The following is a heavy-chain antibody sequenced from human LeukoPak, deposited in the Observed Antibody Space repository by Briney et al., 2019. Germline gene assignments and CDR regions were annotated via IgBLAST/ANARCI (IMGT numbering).Heavy chain of an antibody. CDR3: ARDFHRRLYDSSAYHPY. D-gene: IGHD3-22*01. Sequence: GGSLRLSCAASGFTFSSYSMNWVRQAPGRGLEWVSYISSSSSTIYYADSVKGRFTISRDNAKNSLYLQMNSLRAEDTAVYYCARDFHRRLYDSSAYHPYWGQGTLVTVSS. CDR1: GFTFSSYS. CDR2: ISSSSSTI. J-gene: IGHJ4*02. V-gene: IGHV3-48*01.